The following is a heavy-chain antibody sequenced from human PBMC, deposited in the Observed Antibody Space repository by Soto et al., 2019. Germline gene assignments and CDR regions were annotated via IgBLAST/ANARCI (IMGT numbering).Heavy chain of an antibody. CDR2: IYPGDSDT. J-gene: IGHJ3*02. V-gene: IGHV5-51*01. D-gene: IGHD6-13*01. CDR3: ARPSSSWFGAPDRPDAFDI. CDR1: GYSFTSYW. Sequence: GESLKISCKGSGYSFTSYWIGWVRQMPGKGLEWMGIIYPGDSDTRYSPSFQGQVTISADKSISTAYLQWSSLKASDTAMYYCARPSSSWFGAPDRPDAFDIWGQGTMVTVSS.